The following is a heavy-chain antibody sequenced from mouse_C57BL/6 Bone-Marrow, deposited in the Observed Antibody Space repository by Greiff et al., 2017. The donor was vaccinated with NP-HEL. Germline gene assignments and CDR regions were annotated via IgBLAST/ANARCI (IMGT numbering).Heavy chain of an antibody. CDR3: TRRSYYGSSLDY. V-gene: IGHV5-9-1*02. Sequence: EVQVVESGEGLVKPGGSLKLSCAASGFTFSSYAMSWVRQTPEKRLEWVAYISSGGDYIYYADTVKGRFTISRDNARNTLYLQMSSLKSEDTAMYYCTRRSYYGSSLDYWGQGTTLTVSS. J-gene: IGHJ2*01. CDR1: GFTFSSYA. D-gene: IGHD1-1*01. CDR2: ISSGGDYI.